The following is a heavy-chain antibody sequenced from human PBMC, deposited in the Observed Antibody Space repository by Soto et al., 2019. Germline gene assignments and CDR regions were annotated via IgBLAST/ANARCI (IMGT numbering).Heavy chain of an antibody. Sequence: PSETLSLTCTVSGGSVTNISYYWVWIRQSPGKGLEWIGSVYYRGRSYSKSSVKSRVTISVDTSKNQFSLNFISVTASDTALYYCVSQRTTVLTQAYFDYWGPGALVTVPQ. CDR3: VSQRTTVLTQAYFDY. J-gene: IGHJ4*02. CDR2: VYYRGRS. CDR1: GGSVTNISYY. D-gene: IGHD4-17*01. V-gene: IGHV4-39*01.